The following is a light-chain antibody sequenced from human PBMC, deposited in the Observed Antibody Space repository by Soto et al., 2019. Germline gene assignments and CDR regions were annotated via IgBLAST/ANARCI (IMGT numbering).Light chain of an antibody. CDR1: QSVSSN. CDR2: GAS. J-gene: IGKJ5*01. CDR3: QQYNNWPPIT. Sequence: IVMTQSPATLSVSPGEGVTLYCRTSQSVSSNLAWYQQRPGQAPRLLIYGASTRATGIPARFSGSGSGTEFTLTISSLQSEDFAVYYCQQYNNWPPITFGQGTRLEIK. V-gene: IGKV3-15*01.